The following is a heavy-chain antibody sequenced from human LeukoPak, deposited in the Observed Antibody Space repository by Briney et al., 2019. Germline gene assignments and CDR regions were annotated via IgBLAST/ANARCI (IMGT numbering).Heavy chain of an antibody. CDR2: ISYDGSNK. D-gene: IGHD5-12*01. CDR3: AKEMSGYETASFYFDY. Sequence: PGRSLRLSCAASGFTFSSYGMHWVRQAPGKGLGWVAVISYDGSNKYYADSVKGRFTISRDNSKNTLYVQMNSLRAEDTAVYYCAKEMSGYETASFYFDYWGQGTLVTASS. J-gene: IGHJ4*02. V-gene: IGHV3-30*18. CDR1: GFTFSSYG.